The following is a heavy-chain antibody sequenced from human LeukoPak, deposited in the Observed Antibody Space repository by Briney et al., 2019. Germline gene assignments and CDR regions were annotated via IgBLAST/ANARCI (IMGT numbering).Heavy chain of an antibody. Sequence: GGSLRLSCAASGFTFSSYAMSWVRHAPGQGLVWVSRIKGDGISTNYPDSVKGRFTISRDIAKNTLYLQMNSLRAEDTGVYYCAKDHYWSIDYWGRGTLVTVSS. CDR1: GFTFSSYA. D-gene: IGHD3-3*01. CDR2: IKGDGIST. J-gene: IGHJ4*02. V-gene: IGHV3-74*01. CDR3: AKDHYWSIDY.